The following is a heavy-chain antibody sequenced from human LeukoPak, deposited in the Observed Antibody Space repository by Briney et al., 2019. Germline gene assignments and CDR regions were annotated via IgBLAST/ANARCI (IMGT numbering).Heavy chain of an antibody. V-gene: IGHV3-21*01. Sequence: GGSLRLSCAASGFTFSNAWMSWVRQAPGKGLEWVSSINYVGNYIYYADSVKGRFTISRDNAKNSLFLQMDSLRAEDTAVYYCARVPTTVATGGPFDIWGQGTMVTVST. CDR2: INYVGNYI. CDR3: ARVPTTVATGGPFDI. J-gene: IGHJ3*02. CDR1: GFTFSNAW. D-gene: IGHD4-17*01.